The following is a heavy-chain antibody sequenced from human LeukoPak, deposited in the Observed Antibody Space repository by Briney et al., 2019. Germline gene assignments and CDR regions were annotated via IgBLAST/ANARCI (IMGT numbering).Heavy chain of an antibody. Sequence: ASVKVSCTASGYTFTGYYMHWVRQAPGQGLEWMGWINPNSGGTNYAQKFQGRVTMTRDTSISTAYMELSRLRSDDTAVYYCARVITDSSGWYGGNDAFDIWGQGTMVTVSS. CDR3: ARVITDSSGWYGGNDAFDI. V-gene: IGHV1-2*02. J-gene: IGHJ3*02. CDR2: INPNSGGT. D-gene: IGHD6-19*01. CDR1: GYTFTGYY.